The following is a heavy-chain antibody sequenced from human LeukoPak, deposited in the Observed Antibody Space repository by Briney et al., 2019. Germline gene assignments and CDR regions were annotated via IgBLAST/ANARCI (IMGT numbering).Heavy chain of an antibody. CDR2: IYYSGST. J-gene: IGHJ6*03. Sequence: SETLSLTCTVSGGSISSYYWSWIRQPPGKGLEWIGYIYYSGSTNYNPSLKSRVTISVDTSKNQFSLKLSSVTAADTAVYYCARHIGGRYYYYYMDVRGKGTTVTISS. CDR1: GGSISSYY. V-gene: IGHV4-59*08. CDR3: ARHIGGRYYYYYMDV. D-gene: IGHD3-16*02.